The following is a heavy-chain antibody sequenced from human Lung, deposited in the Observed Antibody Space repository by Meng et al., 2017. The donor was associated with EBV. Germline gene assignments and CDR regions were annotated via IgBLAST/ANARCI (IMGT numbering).Heavy chain of an antibody. V-gene: IGHV3-74*01. CDR3: SRDLAGSDDY. Sequence: EVQRVGSGGALVQPGGSLRLSCAASEFTLRRYWMHWVRQGPGKEPLWVSRINEDGTITNYADSVKGRFTISRDNAKNTLYLQMNNLRAEDTAVYYCSRDLAGSDDYWGRGTLVTVSS. CDR1: EFTLRRYW. D-gene: IGHD1-14*01. CDR2: INEDGTIT. J-gene: IGHJ4*02.